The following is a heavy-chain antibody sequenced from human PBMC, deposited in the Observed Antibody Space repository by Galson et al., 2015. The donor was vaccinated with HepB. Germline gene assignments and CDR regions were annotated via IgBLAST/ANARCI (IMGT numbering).Heavy chain of an antibody. CDR2: ISGSGGST. V-gene: IGHV3-23*01. CDR3: AKGGYCSSTSCSHPLTYYYYYMDV. D-gene: IGHD2-2*01. J-gene: IGHJ6*03. Sequence: SLRLSCAASGFTFSSYAMSWVRQAPGKGLEWVSAISGSGGSTYYADSVKGRFTISRDNSKNTLYLQMNSLRAEDTAVYYCAKGGYCSSTSCSHPLTYYYYYMDVWGKGTTVTVSS. CDR1: GFTFSSYA.